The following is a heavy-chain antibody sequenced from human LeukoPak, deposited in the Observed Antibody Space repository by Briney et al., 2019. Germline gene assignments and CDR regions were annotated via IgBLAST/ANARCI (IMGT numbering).Heavy chain of an antibody. CDR3: TREGYDYVWGNYRYPHMDV. CDR2: IYTSGST. D-gene: IGHD3-16*02. Sequence: PSETLSLTCNVSGGSTRSYYWSWIRQSAGKGLEWIGRIYTSGSTNYNPSLKSRVTMSVDTSKTQFSLELRSVTAADTAVYYCTREGYDYVWGNYRYPHMDVWGKGTTVTISS. V-gene: IGHV4-4*07. CDR1: GGSTRSYY. J-gene: IGHJ6*03.